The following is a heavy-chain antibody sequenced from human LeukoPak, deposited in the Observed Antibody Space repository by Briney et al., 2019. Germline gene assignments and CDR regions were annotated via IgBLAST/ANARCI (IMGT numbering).Heavy chain of an antibody. J-gene: IGHJ3*02. CDR1: GGSISSGGYY. D-gene: IGHD3-22*01. V-gene: IGHV4-31*03. Sequence: PSETLSPTCTVSGGSISSGGYYWSWIRQHPGKGLEWIGYIYYSGSTYYNPSLKSRVTISVDTSKNQFSLKLSSVTAADTAVYYCARGSLVVISTDAFDIWGQGTMVTVSS. CDR2: IYYSGST. CDR3: ARGSLVVISTDAFDI.